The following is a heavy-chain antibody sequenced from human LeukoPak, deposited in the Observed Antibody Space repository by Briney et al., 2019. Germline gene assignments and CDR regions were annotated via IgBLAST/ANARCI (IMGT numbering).Heavy chain of an antibody. CDR3: ARDSNGWYSSSRGAFDI. Sequence: SETLSLTCTVSGGSISSYYWSWIRQPAGKGLEWIGRIYTSGSTNYNPSLKSRVTMSVDTSKNQFSLKLTSVTAADTAVYYCARDSNGWYSSSRGAFDIWGQGTMVTVSS. CDR1: GGSISSYY. V-gene: IGHV4-4*07. D-gene: IGHD6-13*01. CDR2: IYTSGST. J-gene: IGHJ3*02.